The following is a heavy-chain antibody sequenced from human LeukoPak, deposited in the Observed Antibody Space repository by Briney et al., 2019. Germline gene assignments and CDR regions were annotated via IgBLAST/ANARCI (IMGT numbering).Heavy chain of an antibody. D-gene: IGHD3-10*01. CDR3: ARDYYGSGSYYNHFYGMDV. J-gene: IGHJ6*02. Sequence: PSETLSLTCTVSGGSISGYYWSWIRQPPGKGLEWIGYIYYSGSTNYSPSLKSRITISVDTSKNQFSLKLSSVTAADTAVYYCARDYYGSGSYYNHFYGMDVWGQGTTVIVSS. CDR2: IYYSGST. V-gene: IGHV4-59*12. CDR1: GGSISGYY.